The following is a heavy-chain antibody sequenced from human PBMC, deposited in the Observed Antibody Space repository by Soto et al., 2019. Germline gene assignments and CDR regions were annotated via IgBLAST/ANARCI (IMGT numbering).Heavy chain of an antibody. Sequence: EVQLVESGGDLVQPGGSLRLSCAASGFSVSSKYMSWVRQAPGKGLEWVSLIQSGGTTYYAGSVKGRFTISRDYSENTLFLKMNSLRVEDTAVYYYTRDDVHFNGDRYYGVPMDVRGKGTTVTVSA. CDR1: GFSVSSKY. V-gene: IGHV3-66*01. J-gene: IGHJ6*04. CDR3: TRDDVHFNGDRYYGVPMDV. CDR2: IQSGGTT. D-gene: IGHD2-8*01.